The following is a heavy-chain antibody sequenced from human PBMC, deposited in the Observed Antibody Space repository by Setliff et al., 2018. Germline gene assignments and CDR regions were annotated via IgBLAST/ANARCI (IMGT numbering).Heavy chain of an antibody. J-gene: IGHJ6*03. D-gene: IGHD6-19*01. V-gene: IGHV4-4*07. CDR2: IYIGGSA. CDR3: AREQWLDPPGYYYMDV. Sequence: KPSETLSLTCTVSGGSISSYYWSWIRQPAGKALEWIGHIYIGGSANYNPSLKSRVTMSIDTSKNQFSLKLNSVTAADMAVYYCAREQWLDPPGYYYMDVWAKGTTVTVSS. CDR1: GGSISSYY.